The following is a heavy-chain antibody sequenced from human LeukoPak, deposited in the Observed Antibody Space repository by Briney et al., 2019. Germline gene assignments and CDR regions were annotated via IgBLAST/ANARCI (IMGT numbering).Heavy chain of an antibody. CDR1: GFTFSSYW. D-gene: IGHD6-19*01. Sequence: EGSLRLSCAASGFTFSSYWMHWVRQAPGKGLVWVSRINSDGSSTSYADSVKGRFTISRDNAKNTLYLQMNSLRAEDTAVYFCARGGYSSSTEFGSWGQGTLVTVSS. V-gene: IGHV3-74*01. J-gene: IGHJ5*01. CDR2: INSDGSST. CDR3: ARGGYSSSTEFGS.